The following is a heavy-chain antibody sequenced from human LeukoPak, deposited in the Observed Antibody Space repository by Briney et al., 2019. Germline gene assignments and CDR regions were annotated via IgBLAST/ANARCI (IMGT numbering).Heavy chain of an antibody. V-gene: IGHV4-38-2*01. J-gene: IGHJ5*02. CDR2: IYHSGST. CDR3: ARVRLSTVMNLPFDP. Sequence: SETLSLTCAVSGYSISSGYYWGWIRQPPGKGLEWIGNIYHSGSTYYNPSLKSRVTISVDTSKNQFSLKLRSVTAADTAVYYCARVRLSTVMNLPFDPWGQG. D-gene: IGHD4-17*01. CDR1: GYSISSGYY.